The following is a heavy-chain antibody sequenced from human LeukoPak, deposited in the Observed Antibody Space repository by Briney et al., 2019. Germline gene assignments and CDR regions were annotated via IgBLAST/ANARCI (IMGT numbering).Heavy chain of an antibody. Sequence: PGGSLRLSCAAFGFTFSSYTMNWVRQAPGKGLEWVSPITSSGSYIHYADSAKGRFTISRDNTKNSLYLQMNSLRAEDTAVYYCARDPSSIYGVWGQGTLVTVSS. J-gene: IGHJ4*02. D-gene: IGHD2/OR15-2a*01. CDR2: ITSSGSYI. CDR3: ARDPSSIYGV. V-gene: IGHV3-21*01. CDR1: GFTFSSYT.